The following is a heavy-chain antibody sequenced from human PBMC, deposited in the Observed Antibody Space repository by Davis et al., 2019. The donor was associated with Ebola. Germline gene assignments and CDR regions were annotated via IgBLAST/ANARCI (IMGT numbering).Heavy chain of an antibody. Sequence: GESLKIPCAAPGFTFSSYGMHWVRQAPGKGLEWVAVISYDGSNKYYADSVKGRFTISRDNSKNTLYLQMNSLRAEDTAVYYCAKDRANIVVVPAATYYYYGMDVWGQGTTVTVSS. CDR1: GFTFSSYG. D-gene: IGHD2-2*01. CDR3: AKDRANIVVVPAATYYYYGMDV. V-gene: IGHV3-30*18. J-gene: IGHJ6*02. CDR2: ISYDGSNK.